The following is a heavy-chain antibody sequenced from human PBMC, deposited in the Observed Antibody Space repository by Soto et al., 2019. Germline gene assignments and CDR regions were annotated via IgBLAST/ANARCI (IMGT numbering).Heavy chain of an antibody. V-gene: IGHV4-59*01. J-gene: IGHJ6*02. CDR3: ARAYGGFDNGLDV. D-gene: IGHD5-12*01. CDR2: IYYSGST. Sequence: PSLTCTVSGDSIRSYYWTWIRQPPGKGLELIGYIYYSGSTRYNPSLKSRVTISVDMSKNQFSLKLSSVIAADTAVYYCARAYGGFDNGLDVWGQGTAVTV. CDR1: GDSIRSYY.